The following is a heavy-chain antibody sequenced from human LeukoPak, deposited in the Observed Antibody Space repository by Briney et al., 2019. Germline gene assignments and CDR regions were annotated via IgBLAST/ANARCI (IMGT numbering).Heavy chain of an antibody. D-gene: IGHD3-10*01. J-gene: IGHJ4*02. V-gene: IGHV3-48*03. CDR2: ISSSGSTI. Sequence: PGGSLRLSCAASGFTFSSYEMNWVRQAPGKGLEWVSYISSSGSTIYYADSVKGRFTISRDNAKNSLYLQMNSLRAEDTAVYYCASRGSGSYYTLHFDYWGQGTLVTVSS. CDR1: GFTFSSYE. CDR3: ASRGSGSYYTLHFDY.